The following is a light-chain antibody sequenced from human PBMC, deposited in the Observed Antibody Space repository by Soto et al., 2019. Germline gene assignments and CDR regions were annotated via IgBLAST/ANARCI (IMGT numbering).Light chain of an antibody. V-gene: IGKV3D-15*01. CDR1: QSVRGN. J-gene: IGKJ4*01. CDR3: QQYIDWPRT. CDR2: GAS. Sequence: EIVMAQSPATLSVSPGEGATLSCRASQSVRGNLAWYQQKPGQAPRLLIYGASTRASGIPTRFSGAGSGAEFTLTISSMQSEDSAVYFCQQYIDWPRTFGGVTRVDIQ.